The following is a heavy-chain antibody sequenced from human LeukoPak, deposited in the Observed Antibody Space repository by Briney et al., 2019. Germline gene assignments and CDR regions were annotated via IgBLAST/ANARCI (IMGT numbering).Heavy chain of an antibody. CDR1: GFTFSSYR. J-gene: IGHJ4*02. D-gene: IGHD3-10*01. V-gene: IGHV3-30*02. CDR2: IRYDGSNK. CDR3: AKDYSHLWFGELSH. Sequence: GGYLRLSCAASGFTFSSYRMHWVRRAPGKGLEWVAFIRYDGSNKYYADSVKGRFTISRDNSKNTLYLQMNSLRAEDTAVYYCAKDYSHLWFGELSHWGQGTLVIVSS.